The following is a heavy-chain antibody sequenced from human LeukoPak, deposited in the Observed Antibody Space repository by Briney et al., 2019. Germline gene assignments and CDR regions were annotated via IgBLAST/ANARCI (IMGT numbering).Heavy chain of an antibody. J-gene: IGHJ4*02. CDR1: GGSISSYY. CDR3: ARRERGIYYFDY. V-gene: IGHV4-59*01. D-gene: IGHD3-10*01. CDR2: IYYSGST. Sequence: SETLSLTCTVSGGSISSYYWSWIRQPPGKGLEWIGYIYYSGSTNYNPSLKSRVTISVDTSKNQFSLKLSSVTAADTAVYYCARRERGIYYFDYWGQGTLVTASS.